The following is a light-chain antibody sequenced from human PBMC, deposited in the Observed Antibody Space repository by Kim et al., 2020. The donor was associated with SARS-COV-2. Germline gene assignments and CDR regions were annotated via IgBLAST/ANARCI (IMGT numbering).Light chain of an antibody. V-gene: IGKV3-20*01. CDR1: QSLSSDF. Sequence: DIVLTQSPGTLSLSPGEGATLSCRASQSLSSDFLAWYQQRPGQAPRLLIYGTSIRATGIPDRFSGSGSGTDFTLTITRLEPEDFAMYYCQRYGGSPMYTFGQGTKLEI. CDR3: QRYGGSPMYT. CDR2: GTS. J-gene: IGKJ2*01.